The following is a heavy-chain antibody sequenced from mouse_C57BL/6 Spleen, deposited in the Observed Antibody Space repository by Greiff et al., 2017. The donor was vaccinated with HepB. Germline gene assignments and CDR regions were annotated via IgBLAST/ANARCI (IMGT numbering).Heavy chain of an antibody. D-gene: IGHD2-5*01. J-gene: IGHJ3*01. V-gene: IGHV1-18*01. CDR2: INPNNGGT. CDR1: GYTFTDYN. CDR3: ARVGSPYYSKGAWFAY. Sequence: EVQLQQSGPELVKPGASVKIPCKASGYTFTDYNMDWVKQSHGKSLEWIGDINPNNGGTIYNQKFKGKATLTVDKSSSTAYMELRSLTSEDTAVYYCARVGSPYYSKGAWFAYWGQGTLVTVSA.